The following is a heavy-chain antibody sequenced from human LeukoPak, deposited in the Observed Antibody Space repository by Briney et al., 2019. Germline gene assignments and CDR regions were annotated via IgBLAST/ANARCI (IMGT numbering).Heavy chain of an antibody. CDR1: GFTFTYYW. D-gene: IGHD1-26*01. V-gene: IGHV3-7*01. Sequence: GGSLRLSCSASGFTFTYYWMTWVRQAPGKGLEWVANIKQDGSAQYYVDSVKGRFTISRDNAKNTLYLQMNSLRAEDTAVYYCARAMNIKVGATSFDYWGQGTLVIVSS. CDR3: ARAMNIKVGATSFDY. CDR2: IKQDGSAQ. J-gene: IGHJ4*02.